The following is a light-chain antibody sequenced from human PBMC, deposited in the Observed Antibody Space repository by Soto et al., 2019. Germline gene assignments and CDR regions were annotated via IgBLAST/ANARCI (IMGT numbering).Light chain of an antibody. CDR1: SSDVGGYNY. J-gene: IGLJ3*02. Sequence: QSALTQPPSASGSPGQSVTISCTGTSSDVGGYNYVSWYQQHPGKAPKLMIYDVSKRPSGVPDRFSGSKSGNTASLTVSGLQADDEADYYCRSYAGSIRWVFGGGTQLTVL. CDR3: RSYAGSIRWV. V-gene: IGLV2-8*01. CDR2: DVS.